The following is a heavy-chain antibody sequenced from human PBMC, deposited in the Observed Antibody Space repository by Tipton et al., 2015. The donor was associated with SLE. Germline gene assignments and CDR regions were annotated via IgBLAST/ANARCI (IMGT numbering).Heavy chain of an antibody. D-gene: IGHD3-10*01. CDR2: IYYSGST. CDR3: ASSYSDYGMDV. J-gene: IGHJ6*02. CDR1: GGSINNSY. Sequence: LRLPCTVPGGSINNSYWNWIRQPPGKAPEWIGYIYYSGSTNYNPSLKSRVTISVDTSKNQISLQLSSVTAADTAVYYCASSYSDYGMDVWGQGTTVTVSS. V-gene: IGHV4-59*01.